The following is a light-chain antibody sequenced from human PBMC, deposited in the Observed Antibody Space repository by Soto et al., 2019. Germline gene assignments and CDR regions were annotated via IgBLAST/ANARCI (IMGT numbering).Light chain of an antibody. J-gene: IGKJ1*01. V-gene: IGKV3-20*01. Sequence: EIVLTQSPGTLSLSPGERATLSCRASQSVSSSFLAWYQQRPGQAPRLLIYDASNTAPGIPDRFSGSGSGTDFTLTISRLEPEDFAVYYWQEYGMSRTFGQGTKVEIK. CDR3: QEYGMSRT. CDR1: QSVSSSF. CDR2: DAS.